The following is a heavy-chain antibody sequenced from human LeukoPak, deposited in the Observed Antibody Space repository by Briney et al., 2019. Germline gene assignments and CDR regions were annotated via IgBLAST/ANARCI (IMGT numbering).Heavy chain of an antibody. Sequence: GGPLRLSCAASGFTFSNAWMSGVRQAPGKGREGVGRVKSKPDGGTTDYAAPVKGRFTISRDDSKNTLCLQMNSLKTEDTAVYYCTTGVLGYSYGLCLGYYGMDVWGQGTTVTVSS. CDR3: TTGVLGYSYGLCLGYYGMDV. CDR1: GFTFSNAW. J-gene: IGHJ6*02. V-gene: IGHV3-15*01. D-gene: IGHD5-18*01. CDR2: VKSKPDGGTT.